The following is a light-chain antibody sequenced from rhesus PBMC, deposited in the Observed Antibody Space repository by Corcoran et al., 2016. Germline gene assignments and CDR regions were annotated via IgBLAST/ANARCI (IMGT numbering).Light chain of an antibody. CDR3: QETSNLYS. CDR1: QSVSSY. Sequence: EIVMTQSPATLSLSPGERATLSCRASQSVSSYLAWYQQKPGQAPRLLSYGASSRATGIPDRFSGRGSGTDFTLTISSLEPEVFAVYYCQETSNLYSFGQGTKVEIK. J-gene: IGKJ2*01. V-gene: IGKV3-31*02. CDR2: GAS.